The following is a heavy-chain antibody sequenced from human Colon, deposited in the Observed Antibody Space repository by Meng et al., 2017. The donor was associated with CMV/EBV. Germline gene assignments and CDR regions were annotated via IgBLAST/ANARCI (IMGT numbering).Heavy chain of an antibody. D-gene: IGHD4-17*01. CDR2: MSYDGSKE. V-gene: IGHV3-30-3*01. Sequence: ASGFTFSNYALHWVRQAPGKGLEWVAVMSYDGSKEYFADSVKDRFTISRDNSKSTVFLQMNSLRPEDMAVYYCARDDYRDGAAYFDYWGQGTLVTVSS. J-gene: IGHJ4*02. CDR1: GFTFSNYA. CDR3: ARDDYRDGAAYFDY.